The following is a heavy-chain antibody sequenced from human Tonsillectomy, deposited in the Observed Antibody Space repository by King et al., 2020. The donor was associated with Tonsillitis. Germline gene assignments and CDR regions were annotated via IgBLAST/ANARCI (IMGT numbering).Heavy chain of an antibody. D-gene: IGHD3-22*01. Sequence: VQLVESGGGVVQPGRSLRLSCAASGFTFNSYGMHWVRQAPGKGLEWVTVISYDGSXKYYADSVKGRFTISRDNSKNTLYLQMNXXSAEDTAVYYCAKDLYYYDSSGYFDYWGQGTLVTVSS. CDR2: ISYDGSXK. CDR3: AKDLYYYDSSGYFDY. J-gene: IGHJ4*02. V-gene: IGHV3-30*18. CDR1: GFTFNSYG.